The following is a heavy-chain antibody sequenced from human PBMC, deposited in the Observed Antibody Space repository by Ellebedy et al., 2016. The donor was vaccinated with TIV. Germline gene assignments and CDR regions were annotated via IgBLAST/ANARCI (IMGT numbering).Heavy chain of an antibody. Sequence: GESLKISCAASGFTFSTYWMSWVRQAPGKGLEWVANINQDGGDKYYVDPVKGRFTISRDNARNSLYLQMNSLRAEDTAVYYCARARCSNSDCHIPGYWGQGTLVTVSS. D-gene: IGHD2-2*01. J-gene: IGHJ4*02. V-gene: IGHV3-7*03. CDR3: ARARCSNSDCHIPGY. CDR2: INQDGGDK. CDR1: GFTFSTYW.